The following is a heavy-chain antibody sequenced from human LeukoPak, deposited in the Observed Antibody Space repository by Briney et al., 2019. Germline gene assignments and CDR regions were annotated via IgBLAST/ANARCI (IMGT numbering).Heavy chain of an antibody. D-gene: IGHD2-15*01. CDR3: ARGFCGGGTCYSGDY. Sequence: QAGGSLRLSCAASGFTLSDHYMDWVRQAPGKGLEWVGRTRNKAQYYTTEYAASVKGRLTISRDGSKDSLYLQMNSLQTDDTAVYYCARGFCGGGTCYSGDYWSQGALVTVSS. CDR2: TRNKAQYYTT. CDR1: GFTLSDHY. V-gene: IGHV3-72*01. J-gene: IGHJ4*02.